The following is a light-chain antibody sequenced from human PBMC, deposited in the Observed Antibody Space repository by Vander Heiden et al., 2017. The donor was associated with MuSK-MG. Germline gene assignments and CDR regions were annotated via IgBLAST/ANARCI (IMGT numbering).Light chain of an antibody. J-gene: IGKJ2*01. CDR3: QQYNSHLYT. Sequence: DMQMTQSPSTLSASVGDRVTITCRASQSISNWLAWYQQKPGKAPKLLIYKASTLESGVPSRFSGSGSGTEFTLTISSLQPDDFATYYCQQYNSHLYTFGQGTKLEIK. CDR2: KAS. V-gene: IGKV1-5*03. CDR1: QSISNW.